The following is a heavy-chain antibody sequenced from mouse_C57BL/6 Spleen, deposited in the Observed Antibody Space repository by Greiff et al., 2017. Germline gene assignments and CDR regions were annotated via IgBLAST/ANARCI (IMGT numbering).Heavy chain of an antibody. Sequence: VQLQQSGPELVKPGASVKISCKASGYSFTGYYMNWVKQSPEKSLEWIGEINPSTGGTTYNQKFKAKATLTVDKSSSTAYMQLKSLTSEDSAVYYCARSHLDGSSYDYAMDYWGQGTSVTVSS. D-gene: IGHD1-1*01. CDR1: GYSFTGYY. J-gene: IGHJ4*01. CDR2: INPSTGGT. CDR3: ARSHLDGSSYDYAMDY. V-gene: IGHV1-42*01.